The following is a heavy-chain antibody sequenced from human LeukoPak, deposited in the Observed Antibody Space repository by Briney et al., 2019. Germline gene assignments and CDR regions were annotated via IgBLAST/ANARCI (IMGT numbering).Heavy chain of an antibody. Sequence: YPGGSLRLSCAASGFTFSSYAMSWVRQAPGKRLEWASAISGSGGSTYYADSVKGRFTISRDNSKNTLYLQMNSLRAEDTAVYYCAKDDDYCSSTSCYRRFDPWGQGTLVTVSS. CDR3: AKDDDYCSSTSCYRRFDP. CDR2: ISGSGGST. V-gene: IGHV3-23*01. J-gene: IGHJ5*02. D-gene: IGHD2-2*01. CDR1: GFTFSSYA.